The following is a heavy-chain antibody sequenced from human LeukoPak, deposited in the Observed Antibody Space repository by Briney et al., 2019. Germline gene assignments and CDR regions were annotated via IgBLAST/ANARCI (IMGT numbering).Heavy chain of an antibody. CDR2: INHSGST. Sequence: PSETLSLTCAVYGGSFSGYYWSWIRQPPEKGLEWIGEINHSGSTNYNPSLKSRVTISVDTSKNQFSLKLSPVTAADTAVYYCARVLGAHGDYWGQGTLVTVSS. J-gene: IGHJ4*02. CDR3: ARVLGAHGDY. D-gene: IGHD3-16*01. V-gene: IGHV4-34*01. CDR1: GGSFSGYY.